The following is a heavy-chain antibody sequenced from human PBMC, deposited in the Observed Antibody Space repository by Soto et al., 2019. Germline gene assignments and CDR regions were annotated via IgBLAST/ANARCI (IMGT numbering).Heavy chain of an antibody. CDR2: ISAYNGNT. V-gene: IGHV1-18*01. CDR3: ARERIAAAGTSIYYYYGMDV. J-gene: IGHJ6*02. CDR1: GYTFTSYG. Sequence: ASVKGSCKASGYTFTSYGISWVRQAPGQGLEWMGWISAYNGNTNYAQKLQGRVTMTTDTSTSTAYMELRSLRSDDTAVYYCARERIAAAGTSIYYYYGMDVWGQGTTVTVSS. D-gene: IGHD6-13*01.